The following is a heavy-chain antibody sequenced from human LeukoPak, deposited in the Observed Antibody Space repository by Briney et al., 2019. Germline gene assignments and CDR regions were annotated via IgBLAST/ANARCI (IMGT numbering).Heavy chain of an antibody. CDR1: GFTFSSYG. J-gene: IGHJ5*02. V-gene: IGHV3-30*02. D-gene: IGHD6-19*01. Sequence: GGSLRLSCAASGFTFSSYGMHWVRQAPGKGLEWVAFIRYDGSNKYYADSVKGRFTISRDNSKNTLYLQMNSLRAEDTAVYYCAKDQSSGWYQGWFDPWGQGTLVTVSS. CDR2: IRYDGSNK. CDR3: AKDQSSGWYQGWFDP.